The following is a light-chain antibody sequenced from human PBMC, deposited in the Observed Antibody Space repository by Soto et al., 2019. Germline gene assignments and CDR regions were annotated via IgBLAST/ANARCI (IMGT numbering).Light chain of an antibody. J-gene: IGLJ1*01. CDR2: EVS. CDR3: SSDISSATLFV. Sequence: QSALTQPASVSGSPGQSITISCVGTTSDVGGYNYVSWYQQHPGKAPKLIIYEVSIRPSGVSNRFSGSKSGSTASLTISGLQADDEADYYCSSDISSATLFVFGTGTQLTVL. V-gene: IGLV2-14*01. CDR1: TSDVGGYNY.